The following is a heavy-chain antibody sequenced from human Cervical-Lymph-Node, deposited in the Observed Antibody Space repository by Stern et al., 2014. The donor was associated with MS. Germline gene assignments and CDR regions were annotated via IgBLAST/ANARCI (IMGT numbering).Heavy chain of an antibody. CDR1: GYIFTGYY. J-gene: IGHJ6*02. V-gene: IGHV1-2*02. Sequence: QMQLVQSGAEVKKPGASVKVSCKTSGYIFTGYYIHWVRQAPGQGLEWIAWVNPNNGGTKYAQKFQGRVTMSRDTSISTAYVELSSLTSDDTAVYYCARDQRGITIFGVVTDYYYLGMDVWGQGTTVTVSS. CDR2: VNPNNGGT. D-gene: IGHD3-3*01. CDR3: ARDQRGITIFGVVTDYYYLGMDV.